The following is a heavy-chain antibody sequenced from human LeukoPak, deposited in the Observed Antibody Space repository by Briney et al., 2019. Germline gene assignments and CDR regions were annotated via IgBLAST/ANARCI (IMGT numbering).Heavy chain of an antibody. V-gene: IGHV3-48*03. J-gene: IGHJ6*03. CDR1: GFTFSSYE. Sequence: GGSLRLSCAASGFTFSSYEMNWVRQAPGKGLEWVSYIISSGSTIYYADSVKGRFTISRDNAKNSLYLQMNSLRAEDTAVYYCARVIAAAHGHPIHYYYYMDVWGKGTTVTVSS. CDR2: IISSGSTI. D-gene: IGHD6-13*01. CDR3: ARVIAAAHGHPIHYYYYMDV.